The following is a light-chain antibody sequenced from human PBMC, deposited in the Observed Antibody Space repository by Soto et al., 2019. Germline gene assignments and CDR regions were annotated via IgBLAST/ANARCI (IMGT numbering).Light chain of an antibody. V-gene: IGKV3-11*01. Sequence: EVVLTQSPATLSLSPGERATLSCRASESVFGYLAWYQHKPGQAPRLLIYDASNRATGAPARFSGSGSGTDFTLTISSLEPEDFAVYYCQQRYRWPPITFGQGTRLDNK. CDR3: QQRYRWPPIT. J-gene: IGKJ5*01. CDR2: DAS. CDR1: ESVFGY.